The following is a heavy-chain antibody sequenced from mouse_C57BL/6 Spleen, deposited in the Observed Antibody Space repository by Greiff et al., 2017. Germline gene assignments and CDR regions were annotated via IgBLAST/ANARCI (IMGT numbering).Heavy chain of an antibody. CDR2: INPSSGGT. CDR1: GYTFTSYW. J-gene: IGHJ2*01. V-gene: IGHV1-53*01. D-gene: IGHD1-1*01. CDR3: ARRTYGSSLY. Sequence: QVHVKQPGTELVKPGASVKLSCKASGYTFTSYWMHWVKQRPGQGLEWIGNINPSSGGTNYNEKFKSKATLTVDKSSSTAYMQLSSLTSEDSAVYYGARRTYGSSLYWGQGTTLTVSS.